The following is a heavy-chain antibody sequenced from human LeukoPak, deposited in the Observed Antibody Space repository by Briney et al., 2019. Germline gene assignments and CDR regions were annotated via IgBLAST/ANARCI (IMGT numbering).Heavy chain of an antibody. J-gene: IGHJ4*02. CDR2: NIPIFGAS. CDR1: VGTFRSYV. CDR3: TRHAGYNWKDAIDY. D-gene: IGHD1-20*01. V-gene: IGHV1-69*05. Sequence: SVTVSSEASVGTFRSYVGRWVPQAPGQGPASPGGNIPIFGASKYAQNFQDRVTITTDESTSTAYMELSNLKSEDTAVYYCTRHAGYNWKDAIDYWGQGTLVTVSS.